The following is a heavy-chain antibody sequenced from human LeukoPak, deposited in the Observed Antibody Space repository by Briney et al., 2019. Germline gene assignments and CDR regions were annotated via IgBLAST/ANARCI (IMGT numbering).Heavy chain of an antibody. CDR2: VSYDGTNK. Sequence: GGSLRLSCVASGFTFSSYAMHWVRQAPGKGLEWVAIVSYDGTNKYYAESVKGRFTISRDNSKKSLYLEVNRLRTENTAVYYCVRDSRYSGIYEFDYWGQGALVIVSS. CDR3: VRDSRYSGIYEFDY. V-gene: IGHV3-30-3*01. J-gene: IGHJ4*02. D-gene: IGHD1-26*01. CDR1: GFTFSSYA.